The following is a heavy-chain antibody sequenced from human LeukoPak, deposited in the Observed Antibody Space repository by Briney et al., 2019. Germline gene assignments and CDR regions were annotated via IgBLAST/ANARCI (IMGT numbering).Heavy chain of an antibody. CDR2: INTDGRVT. CDR1: GFTFTTYW. Sequence: GLSLRLSCAASGFTFTTYWMHWVRPVPGKGLVWVARINTDGRVTTYADSVTGRFTVSTDNVENTLYLQMNDLRPEDTAVYYCIRETHVGLHLEYWGQGTLATVTS. CDR3: IRETHVGLHLEY. J-gene: IGHJ4*02. V-gene: IGHV3-74*03. D-gene: IGHD3-10*02.